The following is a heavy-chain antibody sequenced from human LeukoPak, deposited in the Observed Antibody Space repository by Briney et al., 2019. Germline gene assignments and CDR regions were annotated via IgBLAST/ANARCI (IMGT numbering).Heavy chain of an antibody. CDR2: INHSGST. V-gene: IGHV4-34*01. CDR3: ARGRITSSRAFDY. J-gene: IGHJ4*02. CDR1: GGSFSGYY. Sequence: SETLSLTCAVYGGSFSGYYWSWIRQPPGKGLEWIGEINHSGSTNYNPSLKSRVTIAVDTSKNQFSLKLSSVTAADTAVYYCARGRITSSRAFDYWGQGTLVTVSS. D-gene: IGHD6-13*01.